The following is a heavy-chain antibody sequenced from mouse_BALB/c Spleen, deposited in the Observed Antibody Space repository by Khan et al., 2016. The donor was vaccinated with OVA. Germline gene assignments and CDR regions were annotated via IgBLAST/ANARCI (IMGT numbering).Heavy chain of an antibody. Sequence: QVQLQQSGAELARPGASVKMSCKASGYTFTSYTMHWVKQRPGQGLEWIGFINPSSGYTNYNQKFKDKATLTADKSSSTAYMQLSSLTSEASAVYYCARSGAYYRNDGYFDVWGAGTTVTVSS. CDR3: ARSGAYYRNDGYFDV. V-gene: IGHV1-4*01. D-gene: IGHD2-14*01. CDR1: GYTFTSYT. J-gene: IGHJ1*01. CDR2: INPSSGYT.